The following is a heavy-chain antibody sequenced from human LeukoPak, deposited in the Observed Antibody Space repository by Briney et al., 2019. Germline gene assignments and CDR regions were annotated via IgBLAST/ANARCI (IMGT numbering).Heavy chain of an antibody. CDR3: AKDSVGYQQPVQD. CDR2: ISGSGSGT. Sequence: SGGSLRISCAGSGFNFGQHAMNWVRQAPGKGLEWVSDISGSGSGTYYADSVKGRFTISRDNSRNTMFLQMSSLTAEDTAIYYCAKDSVGYQQPVQDWGQGTLVTVSS. V-gene: IGHV3-23*01. J-gene: IGHJ1*01. D-gene: IGHD5/OR15-5a*01. CDR1: GFNFGQHA.